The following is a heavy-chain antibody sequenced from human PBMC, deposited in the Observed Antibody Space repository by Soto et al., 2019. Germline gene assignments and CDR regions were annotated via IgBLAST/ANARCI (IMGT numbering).Heavy chain of an antibody. V-gene: IGHV4-4*07. J-gene: IGHJ6*02. D-gene: IGHD6-13*01. CDR1: GCSIGSYD. Sequence: CETLSLTCAFSGCSIGSYDWSWIRQPAGKGLEWIGRIYTSGSTNYNPSLRSRVTMSVDTSKNQFSLKLSSVTAADTAVYYCARDKIAAAGKRFDPWGQGTTVTGSS. CDR3: ARDKIAAAGKRFDP. CDR2: IYTSGST.